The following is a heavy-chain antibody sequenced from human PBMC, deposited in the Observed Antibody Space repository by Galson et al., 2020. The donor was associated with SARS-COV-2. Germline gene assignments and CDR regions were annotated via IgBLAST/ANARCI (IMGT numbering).Heavy chain of an antibody. CDR3: ARDIIPDYYYASGSQYYGMDV. D-gene: IGHD3-10*01. Sequence: GGSLRLSCAASGFTFSSYSMNWVRQAPGKGLEWVSYISSSSSTIYYADSVKGRFTISRDNAKNSLYLQMNSLRAEDTAVYYCARDIIPDYYYASGSQYYGMDVWGQGTTVTVSS. CDR2: ISSSSSTI. J-gene: IGHJ6*02. V-gene: IGHV3-48*04. CDR1: GFTFSSYS.